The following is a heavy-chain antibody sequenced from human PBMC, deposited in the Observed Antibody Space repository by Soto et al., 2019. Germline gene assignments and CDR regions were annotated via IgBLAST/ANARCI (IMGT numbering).Heavy chain of an antibody. CDR2: IYWDDGK. V-gene: IGHV2-5*02. CDR1: GFSLTTSGVG. Sequence: QITLNESGPTVVRPTETLTLTCRFSGFSLTTSGVGVGWIRQSPGKAPEWLALIYWDDGKRYSASLKSRLTINKDTSKNQVVLTVSDLDPTDTATYYCAHRVLRTVFGLVTTNAIYFDFWGQGTPVAVSS. J-gene: IGHJ4*02. D-gene: IGHD3-3*01. CDR3: AHRVLRTVFGLVTTNAIYFDF.